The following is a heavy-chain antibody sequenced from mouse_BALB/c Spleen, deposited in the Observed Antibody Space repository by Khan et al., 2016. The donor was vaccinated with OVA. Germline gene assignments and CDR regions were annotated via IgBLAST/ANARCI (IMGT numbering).Heavy chain of an antibody. CDR3: AGRKHWYFDV. Sequence: QIQLVQSGPELKRPGETVKISCMASDYTFTDYSMHWVKQAPGKGLKWMGWINTETGEPTYADDFKGRFAFSLETSASTAYLQINNLKYEDTATYVCAGRKHWYFDVWGAGTTVTVSS. CDR1: DYTFTDYS. CDR2: INTETGEP. J-gene: IGHJ1*01. V-gene: IGHV9-2-1*01.